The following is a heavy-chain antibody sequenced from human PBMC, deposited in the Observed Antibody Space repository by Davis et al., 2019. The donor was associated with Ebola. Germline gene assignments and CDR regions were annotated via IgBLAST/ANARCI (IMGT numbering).Heavy chain of an antibody. CDR3: ARDRSPVLRLLEWTRHNYYGMDV. CDR1: GGTFSSYA. D-gene: IGHD3-3*01. J-gene: IGHJ6*02. V-gene: IGHV1-69*04. Sequence: SVKVSCKASGGTFSSYAISWVRQAPGQGLEWMGRIIPILGIANYAQKFQGRVTITADKSTSTAYMELSSLRSEDTAVYYCARDRSPVLRLLEWTRHNYYGMDVWGQGTTVTVSS. CDR2: IIPILGIA.